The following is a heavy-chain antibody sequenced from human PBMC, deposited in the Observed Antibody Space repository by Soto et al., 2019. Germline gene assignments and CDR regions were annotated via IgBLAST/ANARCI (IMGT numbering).Heavy chain of an antibody. CDR1: GYTFINYD. J-gene: IGHJ5*02. D-gene: IGHD2-8*01. CDR3: ARRRGSNGWFDL. V-gene: IGHV1-8*01. Sequence: QVQLVQSGAEVKKPGASVKVSCKASGYTFINYDINWVRQDPGQGLEWVGWMNPDSGNTGYAQNLQGRVTMTGTTSISSVYMVLSSLTSEDTAVYYCARRRGSNGWFDLWGQGALVTVSS. CDR2: MNPDSGNT.